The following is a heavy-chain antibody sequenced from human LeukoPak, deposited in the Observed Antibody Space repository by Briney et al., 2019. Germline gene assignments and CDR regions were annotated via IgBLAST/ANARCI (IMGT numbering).Heavy chain of an antibody. V-gene: IGHV4-39*07. CDR2: IYYGGRT. J-gene: IGHJ4*02. D-gene: IGHD5-18*01. Sequence: PSETLSVTCTVSGGSISSGTYYWAWIRQPPGKGLEWIGNIYYGGRTYYNPSLKSRVTISVDTSKNQFSLKLSSVTAADTAVYYCARVLYGYCSPYYFDYWGQGTLVTVSS. CDR1: GGSISSGTYY. CDR3: ARVLYGYCSPYYFDY.